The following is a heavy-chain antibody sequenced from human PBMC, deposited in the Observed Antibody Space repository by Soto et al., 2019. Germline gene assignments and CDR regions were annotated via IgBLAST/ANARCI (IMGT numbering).Heavy chain of an antibody. CDR2: VSYDGSDK. Sequence: GGSLRLSCAASGFTFRSHGMHWVRQAPGKELEWVAVVSYDGSDKNYAESVKGRFTISRDNSKNTLYLQVSGLRGEDTAVYYCARDSRTGASFLGQQQTYYYGMDVWGQGTTVTVSS. D-gene: IGHD6-13*01. V-gene: IGHV3-30*03. J-gene: IGHJ6*02. CDR3: ARDSRTGASFLGQQQTYYYGMDV. CDR1: GFTFRSHG.